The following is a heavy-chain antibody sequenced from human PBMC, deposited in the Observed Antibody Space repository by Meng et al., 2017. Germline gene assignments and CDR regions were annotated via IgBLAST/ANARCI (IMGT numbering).Heavy chain of an antibody. J-gene: IGHJ6*02. Sequence: GESLKISCAASGFTFSSYEMNWVRQAPGKGLEWVSYISSSGSTIYYADSVKVRFTISRDNAKNSLYQQMNSLRAEDTTVYYCARCTMVRGVIFYYGMDVWGQGTTVTVSS. CDR2: ISSSGSTI. D-gene: IGHD3-10*01. CDR3: ARCTMVRGVIFYYGMDV. V-gene: IGHV3-48*03. CDR1: GFTFSSYE.